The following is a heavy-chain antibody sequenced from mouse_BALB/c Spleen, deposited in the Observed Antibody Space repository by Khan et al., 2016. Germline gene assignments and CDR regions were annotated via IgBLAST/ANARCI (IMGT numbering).Heavy chain of an antibody. CDR1: GYSITSDYA. CDR3: ARAGALYGNFPY. V-gene: IGHV3-2*02. J-gene: IGHJ3*01. D-gene: IGHD2-1*01. Sequence: EVQLQESGPGLVKPSQSLSLTCTVTGYSITSDYAWNWIRQFPGNKLEWMGYINYSGSTSYNPSLKSRFSVTRDTSKNQFFLRLNSVTTEDTATYYGARAGALYGNFPYWGQGTLVTVSA. CDR2: INYSGST.